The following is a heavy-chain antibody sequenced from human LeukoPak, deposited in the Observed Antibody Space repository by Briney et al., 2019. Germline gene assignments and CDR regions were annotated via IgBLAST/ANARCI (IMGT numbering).Heavy chain of an antibody. D-gene: IGHD2-2*01. CDR2: IYTSGST. CDR3: ARHCSSTSCYLGWYFDL. Sequence: PSETLSLTCTVSGGSISSYYWSWIRQPPGKGLEWIGYIYTSGSTNYNPSLKSRVTISVDTPKNQFSLKLSSVTAADTAVYYCARHCSSTSCYLGWYFDLWGRGTLVTVSS. V-gene: IGHV4-4*09. CDR1: GGSISSYY. J-gene: IGHJ2*01.